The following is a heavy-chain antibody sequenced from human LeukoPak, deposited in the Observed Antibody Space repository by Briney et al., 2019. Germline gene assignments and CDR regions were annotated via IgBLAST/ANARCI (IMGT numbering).Heavy chain of an antibody. Sequence: SETLSLTCTVSGDSINTYYWSWIRQPPGRGLEWIGYIYYSGSTNYNPSHKSRVTISVDTSKNQFSLKLRSVTAADTAVYYCARGCSSGTCPFDYWGQGTLVTVSS. CDR1: GDSINTYY. V-gene: IGHV4-59*01. CDR3: ARGCSSGTCPFDY. CDR2: IYYSGST. J-gene: IGHJ4*02. D-gene: IGHD2-15*01.